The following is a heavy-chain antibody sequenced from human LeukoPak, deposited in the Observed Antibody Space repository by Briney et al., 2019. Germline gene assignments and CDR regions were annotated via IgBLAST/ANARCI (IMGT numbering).Heavy chain of an antibody. D-gene: IGHD6-19*01. V-gene: IGHV3-30*03. CDR1: GFTFSRYE. Sequence: PGGSLRLSCAASGFTFSRYEMNWVRQAPGKGLEWVAFISYDGSNKYFPDSVKGRFTISRDNSKNTLYLQMNSLRAEDTAVYYCATDRGWYFDNWGQGTLVTVSS. CDR2: ISYDGSNK. CDR3: ATDRGWYFDN. J-gene: IGHJ4*02.